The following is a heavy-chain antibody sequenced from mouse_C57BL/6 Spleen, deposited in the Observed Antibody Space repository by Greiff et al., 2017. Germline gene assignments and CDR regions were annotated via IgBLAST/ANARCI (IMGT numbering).Heavy chain of an antibody. J-gene: IGHJ4*01. D-gene: IGHD2-1*01. CDR2: ISSGGDYI. CDR1: GFTFSSYA. Sequence: EVKLQESGEGLVKPGGSLKLSCAASGFTFSSYAMSWVRQTPEKRLEWVAYISSGGDYIYYADTVKGRFTISRDNARNTLYLQMSSLKSEDTAMYYCTREGGNYGVMDYWGQGTSVTVSS. CDR3: TREGGNYGVMDY. V-gene: IGHV5-9-1*02.